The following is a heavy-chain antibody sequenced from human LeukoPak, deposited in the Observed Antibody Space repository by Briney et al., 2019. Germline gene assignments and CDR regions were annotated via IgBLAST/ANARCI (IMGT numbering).Heavy chain of an antibody. D-gene: IGHD1-26*01. V-gene: IGHV3-7*01. Sequence: GGSLRLSCAASGFTFSSYWMNWVRQAPGKGLEWVAKIKQDGSEKYYVDSVKGRFTISRDNAKSSLYLQMNSLRAEDTALYYCARVSYYPHDAFDIWGQGTMVTVSS. CDR1: GFTFSSYW. J-gene: IGHJ3*02. CDR2: IKQDGSEK. CDR3: ARVSYYPHDAFDI.